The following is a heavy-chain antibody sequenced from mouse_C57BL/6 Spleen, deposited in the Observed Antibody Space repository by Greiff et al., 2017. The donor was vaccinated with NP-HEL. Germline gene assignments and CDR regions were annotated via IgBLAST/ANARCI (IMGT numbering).Heavy chain of an antibody. CDR1: GFTFSDYY. J-gene: IGHJ2*01. CDR3: ARGLSNYDYFDY. CDR2: ISNGGGST. Sequence: EVMLVESGGGLVQPGGSLKLSCAASGFTFSDYYMYWVRQTPEKRLEWVAYISNGGGSTYYPDTVKGRFTISRDNAKNTLYLQMSRLKSEDTAMYYCARGLSNYDYFDYWGQGTTLTVSS. V-gene: IGHV5-12*01. D-gene: IGHD2-5*01.